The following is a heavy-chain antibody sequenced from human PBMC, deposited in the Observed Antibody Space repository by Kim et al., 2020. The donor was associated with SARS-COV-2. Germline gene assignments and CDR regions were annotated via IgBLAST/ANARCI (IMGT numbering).Heavy chain of an antibody. D-gene: IGHD3-9*01. CDR2: LYQTWST. CDR3: ARSGRGFDFLTGYSPLDY. Sequence: SETLSLTCTVSGDSINDFYWSWIRQSPGRGLEWLGYLYQTWSTNYNPSLMSRVTMTLDTSKNQVSLKLTSVTAADTAMYFCARSGRGFDFLTGYSPLDY. CDR1: GDSINDFY. J-gene: IGHJ4*01. V-gene: IGHV4-59*12.